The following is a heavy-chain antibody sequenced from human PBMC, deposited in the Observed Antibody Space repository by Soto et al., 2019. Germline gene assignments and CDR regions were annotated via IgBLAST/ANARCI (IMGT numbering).Heavy chain of an antibody. V-gene: IGHV3-30*18. CDR2: ISYDGSNK. D-gene: IGHD3-3*01. Sequence: QVQLVESGGGVVQPGRSLRLSCAASGFTFSSYGMHWVRQAPGKGLEWVAVISYDGSNKYYADSVKGRFTISRDNSQNTLYVQMNSLRAEVTAVYYCAKDGLRFLEWLLGGFDYWGQGTLVTVSS. J-gene: IGHJ4*02. CDR1: GFTFSSYG. CDR3: AKDGLRFLEWLLGGFDY.